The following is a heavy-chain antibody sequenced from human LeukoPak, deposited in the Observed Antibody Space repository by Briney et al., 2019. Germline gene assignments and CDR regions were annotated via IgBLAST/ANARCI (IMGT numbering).Heavy chain of an antibody. CDR3: TRPRDYYDSSGYPN. CDR2: IGSKANSYAT. V-gene: IGHV3-73*01. J-gene: IGHJ4*02. CDR1: GFTFSVSA. D-gene: IGHD3-22*01. Sequence: PGGSLRLSCAASGFTFSVSAMHWVRQASGKGLEWVGRIGSKANSYATAYAASVKGRFTISRDDSKNTAYLQMNSLKTEDTAVYYCTRPRDYYDSSGYPNWGQGTLVTVSS.